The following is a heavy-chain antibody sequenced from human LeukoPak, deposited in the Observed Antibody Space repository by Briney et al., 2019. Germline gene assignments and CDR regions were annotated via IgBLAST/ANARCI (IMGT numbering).Heavy chain of an antibody. CDR2: INTDGSTT. V-gene: IGHV3-74*01. Sequence: PGGSLRLSCAASGFTFSSYAMSWVRQAPGKGLVWVSRINTDGSTTNYADSVKGRFTISRDNAKNTPYLQMNDLRAEDTAVYYCARAGSFRFDYWGQGTLVTVSS. CDR1: GFTFSSYA. CDR3: ARAGSFRFDY. J-gene: IGHJ4*02. D-gene: IGHD3-10*01.